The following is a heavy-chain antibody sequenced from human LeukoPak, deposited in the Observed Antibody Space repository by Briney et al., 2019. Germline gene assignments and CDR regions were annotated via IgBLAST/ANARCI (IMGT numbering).Heavy chain of an antibody. J-gene: IGHJ4*02. CDR3: ARYWGPYDNSGAYFDY. Sequence: PGGSLRLSCAASGFTFSTYFWMHWVRQAPGKGLEWIATIYYSGSTYYNPSLKSRVTISVDTSKNQFSLKLSSVTAADTAMYYCARYWGPYDNSGAYFDYWGQGTLVTVSS. D-gene: IGHD3-22*01. CDR2: IYYSGST. V-gene: IGHV4-59*05. CDR1: GFTFSTYF.